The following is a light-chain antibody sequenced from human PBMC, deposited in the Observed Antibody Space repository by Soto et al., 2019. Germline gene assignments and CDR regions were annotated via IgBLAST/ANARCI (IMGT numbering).Light chain of an antibody. J-gene: IGKJ4*01. CDR3: QQSYNWPPLT. Sequence: EIVMTQSPATLSVSPGERATLSCRASQSVSTNLAWYQQKPGQAPRLLIHGSSTRATGIPARFSGSGSGTEFTLTISSLQSEDFAIYYCQQSYNWPPLTSGGGTKVEIK. V-gene: IGKV3-15*01. CDR2: GSS. CDR1: QSVSTN.